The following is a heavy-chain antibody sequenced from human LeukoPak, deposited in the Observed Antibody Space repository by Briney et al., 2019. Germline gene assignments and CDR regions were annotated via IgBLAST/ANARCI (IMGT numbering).Heavy chain of an antibody. D-gene: IGHD6-13*01. CDR3: AAGIAAAGKSGNYFDY. Sequence: PSETLSLTCAVYGGSFIGYYWSWIRQPPGKGLEWIGEINHSGSTNYNPSLKSRVTISVDTSKNQFSLKLSSVTAADTAVYYCAAGIAAAGKSGNYFDYWGQGTLVTVSS. CDR1: GGSFIGYY. V-gene: IGHV4-34*01. J-gene: IGHJ4*02. CDR2: INHSGST.